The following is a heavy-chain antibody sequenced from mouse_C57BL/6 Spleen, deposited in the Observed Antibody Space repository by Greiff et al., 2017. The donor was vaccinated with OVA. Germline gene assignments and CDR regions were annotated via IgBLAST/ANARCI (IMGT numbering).Heavy chain of an antibody. CDR3: ARREYGGFDY. V-gene: IGHV1-69*01. D-gene: IGHD5-2*01. J-gene: IGHJ2*01. CDR2: IDPSDSYT. Sequence: QVQLQQPGAELVMPGASVKLSCKASGYTFTSYWMHWVKQRPGQGLEWIGEIDPSDSYTNYNQKFKGKSTLTVDKSSSTAYMQLSSLTSEDSAVYYCARREYGGFDYWGQGTTLTVSS. CDR1: GYTFTSYW.